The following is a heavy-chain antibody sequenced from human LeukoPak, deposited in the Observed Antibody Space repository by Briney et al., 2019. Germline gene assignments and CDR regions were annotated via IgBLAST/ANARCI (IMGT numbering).Heavy chain of an antibody. D-gene: IGHD3-22*01. Sequence: GGSLRLSCAASGFTFSSYAIHWVRQAPGKGLEWVAVISYDGSNKYYADSVKGRFTISRDNSKNTLYLQMNSLRAEDTAVYYCAKEDYYYDSSGYYSGFDYWGQGTLVTVSS. CDR1: GFTFSSYA. J-gene: IGHJ4*02. CDR2: ISYDGSNK. V-gene: IGHV3-30*04. CDR3: AKEDYYYDSSGYYSGFDY.